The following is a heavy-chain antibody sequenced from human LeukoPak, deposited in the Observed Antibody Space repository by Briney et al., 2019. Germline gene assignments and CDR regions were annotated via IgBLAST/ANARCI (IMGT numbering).Heavy chain of an antibody. V-gene: IGHV1-2*06. CDR3: ARGKVLRFLEWSKYYFDY. Sequence: ASVKVSCKASGGTFSSYAISRVRQAPGQGLEWMGRINPNSGGTNYAQKFQGRVTMTRDTSISPAYMELSRLRSDDTAVYYCARGKVLRFLEWSKYYFDYWGQGTLVTVSS. CDR2: INPNSGGT. J-gene: IGHJ4*02. D-gene: IGHD3-3*01. CDR1: GGTFSSYA.